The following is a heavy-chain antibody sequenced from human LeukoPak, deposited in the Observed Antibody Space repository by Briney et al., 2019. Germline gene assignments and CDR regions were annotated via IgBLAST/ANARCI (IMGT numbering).Heavy chain of an antibody. J-gene: IGHJ3*02. D-gene: IGHD7-27*01. Sequence: ASVKVSCKTSGYTFTSYYMHWVRQAPGQGLEWMGIIDPSGGSKSYAQKFQGRVTMTRDTSISTAYMELSRLRSDDTAVYYCARDGDAGAFDIWGQGTMVTVSS. CDR3: ARDGDAGAFDI. CDR1: GYTFTSYY. V-gene: IGHV1-46*01. CDR2: IDPSGGSK.